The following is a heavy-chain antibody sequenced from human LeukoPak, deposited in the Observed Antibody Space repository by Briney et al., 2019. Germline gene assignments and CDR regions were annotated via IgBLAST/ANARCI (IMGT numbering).Heavy chain of an antibody. CDR1: GFKFDEYV. CDR2: ISWDSRNI. D-gene: IGHD3-10*01. CDR3: AKDVYGSAPYYMDV. J-gene: IGHJ6*03. Sequence: PGGSLRLSCAASGFKFDEYVMHWVRQAPGKGLEWVSGISWDSRNIGYADSVKGRFTISRDNAKNSLYLQMNSLRAEDTALYYCAKDVYGSAPYYMDVWGKGTTVTISS. V-gene: IGHV3-9*01.